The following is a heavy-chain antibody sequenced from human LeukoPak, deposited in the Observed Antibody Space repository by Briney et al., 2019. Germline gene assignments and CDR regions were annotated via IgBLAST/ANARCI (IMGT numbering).Heavy chain of an antibody. CDR1: GFTFSSYA. CDR3: AKRGDYGPDPSRYYYGMDV. D-gene: IGHD3-10*01. CDR2: ISGSGGTT. V-gene: IGHV3-23*01. J-gene: IGHJ6*02. Sequence: PGGSLRLSCAASGFTFSSYAMTWVRQAPGKGLEWVSDISGSGGTTNYADPVKGRFTISRDNSKNTMYLQMSSLRVEDTAIYYCAKRGDYGPDPSRYYYGMDVWGQGTTVTVSS.